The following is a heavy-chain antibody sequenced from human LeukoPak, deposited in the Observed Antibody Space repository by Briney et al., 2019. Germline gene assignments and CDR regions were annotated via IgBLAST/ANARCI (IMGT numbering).Heavy chain of an antibody. CDR1: GGSISSHY. D-gene: IGHD7-27*01. Sequence: SETLSLTCSVSGGSISSHYWNWIRQPPGQGLEWIGYIYYSGSTTYNPSLKSRVTISVDTSKNQFSLKLNSVTAADTAVYYCARDLSNWGFDSWGQGTLVTVSS. CDR3: ARDLSNWGFDS. J-gene: IGHJ4*02. CDR2: IYYSGST. V-gene: IGHV4-59*11.